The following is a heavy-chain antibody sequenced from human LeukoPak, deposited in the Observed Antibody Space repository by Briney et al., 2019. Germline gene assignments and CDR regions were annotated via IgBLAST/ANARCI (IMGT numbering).Heavy chain of an antibody. J-gene: IGHJ5*02. CDR2: FYHGGST. CDR1: GYSISTGYY. Sequence: PSETLSLTCTVSGYSISTGYYWDWIRQPPGKGLEWIGTFYHGGSTYYNPSLKSRVTISVDTSKNQFSLNLTSVTAADTAVYYCARESSSSTYNWFDPWGQGTLVTVSS. V-gene: IGHV4-38-2*02. D-gene: IGHD6-6*01. CDR3: ARESSSSTYNWFDP.